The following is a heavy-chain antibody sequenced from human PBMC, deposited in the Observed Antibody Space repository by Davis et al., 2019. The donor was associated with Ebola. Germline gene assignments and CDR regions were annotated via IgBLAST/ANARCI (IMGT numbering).Heavy chain of an antibody. CDR1: GFNFRSYG. D-gene: IGHD3-3*01. J-gene: IGHJ6*02. Sequence: GGSLRLSCAASGFNFRSYGMHWVRQAPDKGLEWVAVIWYDGSRKYYGDSVKGRFTISRDNSNNLRCLQMNSLRDEDTAVYYCAKDPSTIFGVVTEYYYYYGMDVWGQGTTVTVSS. CDR3: AKDPSTIFGVVTEYYYYYGMDV. CDR2: IWYDGSRK. V-gene: IGHV3-33*06.